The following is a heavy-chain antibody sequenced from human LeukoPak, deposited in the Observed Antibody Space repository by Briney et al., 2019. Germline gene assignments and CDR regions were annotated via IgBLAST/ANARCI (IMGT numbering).Heavy chain of an antibody. D-gene: IGHD6-13*01. Sequence: SETLSLTCTVSGGSISSYYWSWIRQPPGKGLEWIGEINHSGSTNYNPSLKSRVTISVDTSKNQFSLKLSSVTAADTAVYYCAQSIAAAGTNSGSYWGQGTLVTVSS. CDR3: AQSIAAAGTNSGSY. CDR1: GGSISSYY. J-gene: IGHJ4*02. CDR2: INHSGST. V-gene: IGHV4-34*01.